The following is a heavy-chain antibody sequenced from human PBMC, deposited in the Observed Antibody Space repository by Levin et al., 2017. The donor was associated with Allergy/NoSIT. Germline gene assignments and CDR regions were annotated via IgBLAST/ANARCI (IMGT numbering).Heavy chain of an antibody. J-gene: IGHJ6*04. CDR2: IYPFSGDT. CDR1: GYTFTGYY. CDR3: ARFNHTYKQLENPPKDFYYGVDV. V-gene: IGHV1-2*02. D-gene: IGHD5-24*01. Sequence: ASVKVSCKASGYTFTGYYVHWVRQAPGQGLEWMGWIYPFSGDTNYAQKFQGKVTITRDTMNTAYLELSRLRSEDTAVYYCARFNHTYKQLENPPKDFYYGVDVWGKGTTVIVS.